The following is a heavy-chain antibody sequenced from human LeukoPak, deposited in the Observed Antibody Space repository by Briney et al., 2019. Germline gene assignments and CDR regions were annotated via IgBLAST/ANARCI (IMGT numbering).Heavy chain of an antibody. CDR1: GGSISSYY. CDR3: ASTKTKWLNAAFDI. J-gene: IGHJ3*02. CDR2: IYYSGST. Sequence: SETLSLTCTVSGGSISSYYWSWIRQPPGKGLEWIGYIYYSGSTNYNPSLKSRVTISVDTSKNQFSLMLSSVTAADTAVYYCASTKTKWLNAAFDIWGQGTMVTVSS. V-gene: IGHV4-59*01. D-gene: IGHD6-19*01.